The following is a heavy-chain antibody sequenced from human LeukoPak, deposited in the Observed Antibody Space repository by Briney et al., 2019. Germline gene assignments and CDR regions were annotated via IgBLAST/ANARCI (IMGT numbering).Heavy chain of an antibody. CDR1: GGSISSYY. CDR3: ARPHMIDDAFDI. Sequence: SETLSLTCTVSGGSISSYYWSWLRQPPGKGLEWIGYIYYSGSTNYNPSLKSRVTISVDTSKNQFSLKLSSVTAADTAVYYWARPHMIDDAFDIWGQGTMVTVSS. D-gene: IGHD3-22*01. J-gene: IGHJ3*02. CDR2: IYYSGST. V-gene: IGHV4-59*01.